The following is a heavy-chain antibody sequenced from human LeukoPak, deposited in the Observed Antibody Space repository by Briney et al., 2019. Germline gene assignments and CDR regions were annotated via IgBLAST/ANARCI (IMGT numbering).Heavy chain of an antibody. D-gene: IGHD3-22*01. CDR3: ASGSHTSHYGSSGYYYFDY. CDR2: INPNTGGT. Sequence: GASVKVSCKASGYTFTDYHRHWVRRAPGQGLEWMGWINPNTGGTNYAQKFQGRVTMTRDTSISTAYMELSRLTSDDTALYYCASGSHTSHYGSSGYYYFDYWGQGTLVTVSS. J-gene: IGHJ4*02. V-gene: IGHV1-2*02. CDR1: GYTFTDYH.